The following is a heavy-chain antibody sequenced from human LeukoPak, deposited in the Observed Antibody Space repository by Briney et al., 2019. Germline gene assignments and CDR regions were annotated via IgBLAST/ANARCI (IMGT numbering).Heavy chain of an antibody. Sequence: GGSLRLPCAASGFTFSDHYMDWVRQAPGKGLEWVGRSRNKANSYTTEYAASVKGRFTISRDDSKNSLYLQMNSLKTEDTAVYYCARGSSYYYDTSGYYFDYWGQGTLVTVSS. CDR3: ARGSSYYYDTSGYYFDY. CDR1: GFTFSDHY. V-gene: IGHV3-72*01. D-gene: IGHD3-22*01. CDR2: SRNKANSYTT. J-gene: IGHJ4*02.